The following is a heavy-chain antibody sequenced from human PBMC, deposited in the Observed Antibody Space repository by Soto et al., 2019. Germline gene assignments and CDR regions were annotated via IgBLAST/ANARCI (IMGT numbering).Heavy chain of an antibody. D-gene: IGHD6-6*01. J-gene: IGHJ4*02. V-gene: IGHV3-53*01. CDR2: FYSGGST. CDR3: ARVSRPGSIAARDY. Sequence: EVQLVESGGGLIQPGGSLRLSCAASGFTVSSNYMSWVRQAPGKGLEWVSVFYSGGSTYYADSVKGRFTISRDNSKNTLYLQMNSLRAEDTAVYYCARVSRPGSIAARDYWGQGPLVTVSS. CDR1: GFTVSSNY.